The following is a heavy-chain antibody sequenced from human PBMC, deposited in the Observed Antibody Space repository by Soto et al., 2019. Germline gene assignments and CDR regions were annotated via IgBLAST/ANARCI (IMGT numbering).Heavy chain of an antibody. D-gene: IGHD4-17*01. V-gene: IGHV3-7*03. CDR3: ARQTRAPES. CDR1: GFTFSSYW. Sequence: GGSLRLSCAASGFTFSSYWMTWVRQATGKGLECVANIKQDGSETYYVDSVKGRFTISRDNTKNSLYLQMNGLRAEDTAVYYCARQTRAPESWGQGTLVTVSS. CDR2: IKQDGSET. J-gene: IGHJ5*02.